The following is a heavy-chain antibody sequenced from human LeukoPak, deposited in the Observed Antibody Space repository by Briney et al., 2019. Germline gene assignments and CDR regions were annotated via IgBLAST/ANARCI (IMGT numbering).Heavy chain of an antibody. CDR2: IYYSGST. CDR1: GGSISSSSYF. Sequence: SETLPLICTVSGGSISSSSYFWGWIRQPPGKGLEWIGSIYYSGSTYYNPSLKSRVTISVDTSKNQFSLKLSSVTAADTAVYYCARSYGSGSYENWFDPWGQGTLVTVSS. D-gene: IGHD3-10*01. J-gene: IGHJ5*02. CDR3: ARSYGSGSYENWFDP. V-gene: IGHV4-39*01.